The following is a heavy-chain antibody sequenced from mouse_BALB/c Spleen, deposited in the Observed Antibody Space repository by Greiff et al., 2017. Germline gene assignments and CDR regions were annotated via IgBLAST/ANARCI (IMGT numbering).Heavy chain of an antibody. CDR3: AMKGSTMITTGFAY. J-gene: IGHJ3*01. Sequence: QVQLQQSGAELAKPGASVKMSCKASGYTFTSYWMHWVKQRPGQGLEWIGYINPSTGYTEYNQKFKDKATLTADKSSSTAYMQLSSLTSEDSAVYYCAMKGSTMITTGFAYWGQGTLVTVSA. V-gene: IGHV1-7*01. CDR1: GYTFTSYW. CDR2: INPSTGYT. D-gene: IGHD2-4*01.